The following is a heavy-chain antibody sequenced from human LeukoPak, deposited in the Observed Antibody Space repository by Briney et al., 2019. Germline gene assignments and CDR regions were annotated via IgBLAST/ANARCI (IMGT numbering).Heavy chain of an antibody. Sequence: SVKVSCKASGGTFSSYAISWVRQAPGQGLEWMGRIIPILGIANYAQKFQGRVTITADKSTSTAYMELSSLRSEDTAVYYCARGVWGSSSAFDYWGQGTLVTVSS. J-gene: IGHJ4*02. CDR3: ARGVWGSSSAFDY. CDR2: IIPILGIA. V-gene: IGHV1-69*04. CDR1: GGTFSSYA. D-gene: IGHD6-6*01.